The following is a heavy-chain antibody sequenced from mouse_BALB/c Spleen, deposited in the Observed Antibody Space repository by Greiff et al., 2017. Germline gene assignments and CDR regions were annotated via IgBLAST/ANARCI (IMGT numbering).Heavy chain of an antibody. V-gene: IGHV5-4*02. CDR1: GFTFSDYY. J-gene: IGHJ1*01. CDR3: ARDGCHYYGYGYFDV. CDR2: ISDGGSYT. Sequence: EVHLVESGGGLVKPGGSLQLSCAASGFTFSDYYMYWVRQTPEKRLEWVATISDGGSYTYYPDSVKGRFTISRDNAKNNLYLQMSSLKSEDTAMYYCARDGCHYYGYGYFDVWGAGTTVTVSS. D-gene: IGHD1-2*01.